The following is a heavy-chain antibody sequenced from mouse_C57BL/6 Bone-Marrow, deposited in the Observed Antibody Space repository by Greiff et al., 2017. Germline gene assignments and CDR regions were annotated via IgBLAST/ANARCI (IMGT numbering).Heavy chain of an antibody. J-gene: IGHJ2*01. Sequence: EVQLQQSGAELVRPGSSVKMSCKTSGYTFTSYGINWVKQRPGQGLEWIGYIYIGNGYTAYNEKFKGKATLTSDTSSSTAYMQLSRLTSEDSAIYFCAIYGNWVFDYWGQGTTLTVSS. CDR1: GYTFTSYG. CDR3: AIYGNWVFDY. CDR2: IYIGNGYT. V-gene: IGHV1-58*01. D-gene: IGHD2-1*01.